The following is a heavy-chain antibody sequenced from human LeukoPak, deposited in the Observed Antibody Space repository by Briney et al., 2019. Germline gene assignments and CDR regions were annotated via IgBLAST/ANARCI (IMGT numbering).Heavy chain of an antibody. CDR3: AKDHDYGDYGPAWFDP. CDR2: ISGSGGST. Sequence: PGGSLRLSCAASGFTFSSYAMSWVRQAPGKGLEWVSAISGSGGSTYHADSVKGRFTISRDNSKNTLYLQMNSLRAEDTAVYYCAKDHDYGDYGPAWFDPWGQGTLVTVSS. J-gene: IGHJ5*02. D-gene: IGHD4-17*01. CDR1: GFTFSSYA. V-gene: IGHV3-23*01.